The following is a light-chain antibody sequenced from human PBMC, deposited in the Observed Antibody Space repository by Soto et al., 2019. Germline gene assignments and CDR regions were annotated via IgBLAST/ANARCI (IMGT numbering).Light chain of an antibody. CDR2: DVT. Sequence: QSVLTQPASVSGSPGQSITISCTGTSSDVGAYNFVSWYQHHPGKAPKVVIYDVTNRPSGVSSRFSGSKSGDTASLTISGLQAEDEADYYCSSYTTTYSVVFGGGTQLTVL. V-gene: IGLV2-14*03. J-gene: IGLJ2*01. CDR1: SSDVGAYNF. CDR3: SSYTTTYSVV.